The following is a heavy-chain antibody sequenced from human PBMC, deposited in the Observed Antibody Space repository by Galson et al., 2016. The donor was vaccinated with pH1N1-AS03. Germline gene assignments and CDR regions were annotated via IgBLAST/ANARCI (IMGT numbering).Heavy chain of an antibody. CDR2: ISWSSGHL. D-gene: IGHD1-26*01. CDR3: ARTSGAYFGSAFDI. J-gene: IGHJ3*02. V-gene: IGHV3-9*01. Sequence: SLRLSCAASGFIFDDYAMYWVRQAPGKGLEWIAGISWSSGHLGYADSVKGRFTVSRDNAKNSLYLQMNSLTAEDTAIYYCARTSGAYFGSAFDIWGQGTMVTVSS. CDR1: GFIFDDYA.